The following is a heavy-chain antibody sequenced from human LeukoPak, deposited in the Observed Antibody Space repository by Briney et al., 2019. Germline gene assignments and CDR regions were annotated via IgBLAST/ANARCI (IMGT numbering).Heavy chain of an antibody. CDR2: ISWDGTT. J-gene: IGHJ4*02. CDR3: VKDLSYESSGSGFDQ. Sequence: GGSLRLSCAASGFIFEDYTMHWVRQAPGKTLEWVSLISWDGTTYYTDSLKGRFTISRDNSKNSLYLQMDTLRGEDTAFYYCVKDLSYESSGSGFDQWGQGTLVTVSS. CDR1: GFIFEDYT. V-gene: IGHV3-43*01. D-gene: IGHD3-22*01.